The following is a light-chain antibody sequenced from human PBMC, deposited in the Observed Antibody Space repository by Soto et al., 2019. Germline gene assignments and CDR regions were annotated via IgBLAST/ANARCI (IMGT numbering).Light chain of an antibody. CDR3: QQSYSTPPWT. CDR2: AAS. J-gene: IGKJ1*01. Sequence: DIQMTQSPSSLSASVGDRVTITCRASQSISSYLNWYQQKPGKAPKLLIYAASSLQSGVPSRFSGSGSGTDFTLTISSLLPEDFATYYCQQSYSTPPWTFGQGTKVEIK. CDR1: QSISSY. V-gene: IGKV1-39*01.